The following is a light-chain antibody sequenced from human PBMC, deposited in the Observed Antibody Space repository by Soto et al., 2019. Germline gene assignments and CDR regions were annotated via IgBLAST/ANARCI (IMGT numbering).Light chain of an antibody. CDR2: EGN. Sequence: QSALTQPASVSGSPGQSITISCTGTSSDVGTYNLVSWFQQEPGKAPTLMLYEGNKRPSGVSNRFSGSKSDNTASLTISGLQAEDEADYYCCSYAGTNTWVFGGGTKVTVL. CDR1: SSDVGTYNL. CDR3: CSYAGTNTWV. J-gene: IGLJ3*02. V-gene: IGLV2-23*01.